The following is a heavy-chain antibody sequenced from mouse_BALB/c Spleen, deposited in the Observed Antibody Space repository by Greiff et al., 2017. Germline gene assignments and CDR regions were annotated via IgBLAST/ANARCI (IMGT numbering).Heavy chain of an antibody. J-gene: IGHJ4*01. CDR1: GFTFSSFG. D-gene: IGHD2-1*01. Sequence: EVHLVESGGGLVQPGGSRKLSCAASGFTFSSFGMHWVRQAPEKGLEWVAYISSGSSTIYYADTVKGRLTISRDNPKNTLFLQMTSLRSEDTAMYYCARNGNSYAMDYWGQGTSVTVSS. V-gene: IGHV5-17*02. CDR2: ISSGSSTI. CDR3: ARNGNSYAMDY.